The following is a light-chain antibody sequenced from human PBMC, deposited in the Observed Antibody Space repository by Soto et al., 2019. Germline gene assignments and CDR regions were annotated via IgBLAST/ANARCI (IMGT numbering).Light chain of an antibody. CDR3: ATWDGSLNGWV. Sequence: QSVLTQPPSTSGTPGQRVTISCSGSSSNIGRNTVNWYQHLPGTAPKLLIYTNSHRTSGVPDRFSGSKSGTSASLAISGLQSEDESDYYCATWDGSLNGWVFGGGTKLTVL. V-gene: IGLV1-44*01. CDR2: TNS. CDR1: SSNIGRNT. J-gene: IGLJ3*02.